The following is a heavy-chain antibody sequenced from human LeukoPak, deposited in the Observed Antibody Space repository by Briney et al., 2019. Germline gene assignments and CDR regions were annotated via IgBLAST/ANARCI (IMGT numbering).Heavy chain of an antibody. Sequence: GGSRRLSCVASGFTFSSSGMNRVRQAPGRGLEWVSFISSGNTYIHYTDSVKGRFTISRDNAQNVLYLQMNNLRAEDTAVYYCARGSAEFDYWGQGTLVTVSS. CDR1: GFTFSSSG. CDR3: ARGSAEFDY. V-gene: IGHV3-21*01. CDR2: ISSGNTYI. J-gene: IGHJ4*02.